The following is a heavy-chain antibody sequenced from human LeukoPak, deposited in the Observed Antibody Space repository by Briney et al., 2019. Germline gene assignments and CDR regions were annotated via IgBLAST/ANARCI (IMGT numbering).Heavy chain of an antibody. CDR1: GYAFTTYG. J-gene: IGHJ5*02. D-gene: IGHD6-19*01. V-gene: IGHV1-18*01. CDR3: ARREIAVVGNYWFDP. Sequence: ASVKVSCKASGYAFTTYGSSWVRQAPGQGLEWMGWISAYNGNPNYAQKLQGRVTMTTDTSTSKAYMELRSLRSDDTAVYYCARREIAVVGNYWFDPWGQGTLVTVSS. CDR2: ISAYNGNP.